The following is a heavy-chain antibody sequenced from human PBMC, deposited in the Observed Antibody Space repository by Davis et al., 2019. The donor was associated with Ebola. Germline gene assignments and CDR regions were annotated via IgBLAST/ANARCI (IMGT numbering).Heavy chain of an antibody. Sequence: ASVPVSCKASAGTFSSYAISWVRQPPGQGLEWMGWISAYNGNTNYAQKLQGRVTMTTDTSTSTAYMELRSLRSDDTAVYYCARDQGYCRSTSCFYYYYGMDVWGQGTTVTVSS. CDR2: ISAYNGNT. V-gene: IGHV1-18*01. CDR1: AGTFSSYA. J-gene: IGHJ6*02. D-gene: IGHD2-2*01. CDR3: ARDQGYCRSTSCFYYYYGMDV.